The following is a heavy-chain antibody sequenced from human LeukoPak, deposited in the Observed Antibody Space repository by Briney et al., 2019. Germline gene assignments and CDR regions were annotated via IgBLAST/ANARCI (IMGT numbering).Heavy chain of an antibody. Sequence: SETLSLTCTVSGGSISSSSYYWGWIRQPPGRGLEWIGSIYYSGSTYYNPSLKSRVTISVDTSKNQFSLKLSSVTAADTAVYYCARLGYYGSGSYYNVWGQGTLVTVSS. CDR3: ARLGYYGSGSYYNV. CDR1: GGSISSSSYY. D-gene: IGHD3-10*01. V-gene: IGHV4-39*01. CDR2: IYYSGST. J-gene: IGHJ4*02.